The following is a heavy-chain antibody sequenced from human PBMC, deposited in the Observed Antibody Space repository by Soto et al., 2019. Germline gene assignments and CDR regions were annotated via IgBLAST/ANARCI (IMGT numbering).Heavy chain of an antibody. J-gene: IGHJ3*02. V-gene: IGHV4-59*06. CDR1: GGSISSYY. D-gene: IGHD3-10*01. CDR2: IYYSGST. CDR3: ARMPYYYGSGSYSDAFDI. Sequence: PSETLSLTCTVSGGSISSYYWSWIRQHPGKGLEWIGYIYYSGSTYYNPSLKSRVTISVDTSKNQFSLKLSSVTAADTAVYYCARMPYYYGSGSYSDAFDIWGQGTMVTVSS.